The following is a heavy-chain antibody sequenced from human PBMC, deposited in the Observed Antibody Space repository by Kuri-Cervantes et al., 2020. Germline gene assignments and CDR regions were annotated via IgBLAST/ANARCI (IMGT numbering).Heavy chain of an antibody. J-gene: IGHJ6*02. CDR3: ARGAFHAGGRGMDV. Sequence: SVKVSCKASGGTFSNYAINWVRQAPGQGLEWMGGIIPIFGTANYAQKFQGRVTITADESTSTAYMELSSLRSEDTAVYYCARGAFHAGGRGMDVWGQGTTVTVSS. V-gene: IGHV1-69*13. D-gene: IGHD3-16*01. CDR1: GGTFSNYA. CDR2: IIPIFGTA.